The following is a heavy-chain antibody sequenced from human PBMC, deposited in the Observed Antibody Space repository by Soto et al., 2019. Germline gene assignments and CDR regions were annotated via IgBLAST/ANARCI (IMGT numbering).Heavy chain of an antibody. CDR1: GLTFKDYP. D-gene: IGHD3-22*01. J-gene: IGHJ4*02. Sequence: GSLRLSCAVSGLTFKDYPMSWVRRAPGKGLEWVSAIGAAGVTRYYDDSVKGRFIISRDNSGGTLYLQMHSLRAEDTALYYCGYFYDATNYDYRGQGTLVTSPQ. CDR2: IGAAGVTR. V-gene: IGHV3-23*01. CDR3: GYFYDATNYDY.